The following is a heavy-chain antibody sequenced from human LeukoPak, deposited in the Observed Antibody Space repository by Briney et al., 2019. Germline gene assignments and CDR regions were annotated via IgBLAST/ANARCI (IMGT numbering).Heavy chain of an antibody. CDR2: VDPEDGQT. Sequence: GASVKVSCKVSGYTLTELSIHWVRQAPGRGLEWMGGVDPEDGQTIYAQKFQGRVTMTEDTSTDTAYMELSRLRSDDTAVYYCARDGSPSSGWLGFDYWGQGTLVSVSS. D-gene: IGHD6-19*01. J-gene: IGHJ4*02. V-gene: IGHV1-24*01. CDR1: GYTLTELS. CDR3: ARDGSPSSGWLGFDY.